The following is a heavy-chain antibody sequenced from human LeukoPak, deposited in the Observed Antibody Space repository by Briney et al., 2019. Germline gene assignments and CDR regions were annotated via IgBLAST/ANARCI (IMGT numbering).Heavy chain of an antibody. D-gene: IGHD3-10*01. J-gene: IGHJ4*02. V-gene: IGHV3-23*01. Sequence: GGSLRLSCAASGFTFSSYAMSWVRQAPGKGLEWVSAISGSGGSTYYADSVKGRFTISRDNSKNTLYLQMNSLRAEDTAVYYCARGAGGKRITMVRGVIPLDYWGQGTLVTVSS. CDR2: ISGSGGST. CDR1: GFTFSSYA. CDR3: ARGAGGKRITMVRGVIPLDY.